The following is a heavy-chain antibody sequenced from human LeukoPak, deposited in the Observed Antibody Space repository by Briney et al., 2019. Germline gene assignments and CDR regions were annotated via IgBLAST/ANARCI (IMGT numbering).Heavy chain of an antibody. CDR2: IYSGGST. CDR3: ARGTYYDFWSGYYHDAFDI. Sequence: GGSLRLSCAASGFTVSSYYMSWVRQAPGRGLEWVSVIYSGGSTYYADSVKGRFTISRDNSKNTLYLQMNSLRAEDTAVYYCARGTYYDFWSGYYHDAFDIWGQGTMVTVSS. CDR1: GFTVSSYY. D-gene: IGHD3-3*01. V-gene: IGHV3-53*01. J-gene: IGHJ3*02.